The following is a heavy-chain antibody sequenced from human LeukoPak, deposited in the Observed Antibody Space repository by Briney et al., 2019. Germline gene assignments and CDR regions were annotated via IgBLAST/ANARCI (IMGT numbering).Heavy chain of an antibody. CDR2: IKQDGSEK. CDR1: GFTFSSYW. D-gene: IGHD6-19*01. J-gene: IGHJ4*02. CDR3: ARDLRSSGWYYFDY. V-gene: IGHV3-7*01. Sequence: GGSPRLSCAASGFTFSSYWMSWVRQAPGKGLEWVANIKQDGSEKYYVDSVKGRFTISRDNAKNSLYLQMNSLRAEDTAVYYCARDLRSSGWYYFDYWGQGTLVTVSS.